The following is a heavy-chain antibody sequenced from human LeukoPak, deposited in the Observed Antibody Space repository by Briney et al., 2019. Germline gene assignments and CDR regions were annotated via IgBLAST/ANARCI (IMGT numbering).Heavy chain of an antibody. Sequence: PGGSLRLSCTTSGFTFGDYAMSWVRQAPGKGVEWVSFIRRKGHGGTTEYAASVKGRFSSSRDDSKSIAYLQMNSLKTEGTAVYFFTRVTYYNYNSVYFHFDSWGQGRRDSVSS. D-gene: IGHD3-22*01. CDR3: TRVTYYNYNSVYFHFDS. V-gene: IGHV3-49*04. J-gene: IGHJ4*02. CDR2: IRRKGHGGTT. CDR1: GFTFGDYA.